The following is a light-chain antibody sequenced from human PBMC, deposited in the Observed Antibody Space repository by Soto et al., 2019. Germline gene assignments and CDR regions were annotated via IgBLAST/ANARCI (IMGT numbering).Light chain of an antibody. Sequence: DIPMTQSPSTLSASVGDRVTITCPASQSISSWLAWYQQKPGKAPKLLIYDASSLESGVPSRFSGSGSGTEFTLTISSLQSDDSATYYCQQYNSYPLTFGGGTKVEIK. CDR1: QSISSW. J-gene: IGKJ4*01. CDR3: QQYNSYPLT. CDR2: DAS. V-gene: IGKV1-5*01.